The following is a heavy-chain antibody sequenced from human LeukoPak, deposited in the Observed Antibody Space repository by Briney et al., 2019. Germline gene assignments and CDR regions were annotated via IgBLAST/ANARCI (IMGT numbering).Heavy chain of an antibody. CDR3: AKISGMLDY. J-gene: IGHJ4*02. V-gene: IGHV3-74*01. CDR2: INSDGSTT. Sequence: GGSLRLSCAASGFTFSSYWMHWVRQAPGKGLVWVSRINSDGSTTNYADSVKGRFTISRDNAKNTLYLQMNSLRAEDTAVYYCAKISGMLDYWGQGTLVTVSS. CDR1: GFTFSSYW. D-gene: IGHD2-8*01.